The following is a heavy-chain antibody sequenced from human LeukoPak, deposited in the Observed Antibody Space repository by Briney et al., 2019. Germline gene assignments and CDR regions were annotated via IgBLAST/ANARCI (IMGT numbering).Heavy chain of an antibody. J-gene: IGHJ4*02. V-gene: IGHV1-2*02. CDR3: APTAEAYTSWWKV. Sequence: GASVKVSCKASGYKFTDDYMHWVRQAPGQGLEFMGWINPDSGFTNYAQKFKGRVTMTRDASISTAYLELRSLTSDDTAVYYCAPTAEAYTSWWKVWGQGTLVTVSS. CDR1: GYKFTDDY. D-gene: IGHD3-16*01. CDR2: INPDSGFT.